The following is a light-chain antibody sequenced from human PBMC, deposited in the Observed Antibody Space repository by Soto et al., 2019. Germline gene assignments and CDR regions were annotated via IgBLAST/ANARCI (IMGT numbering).Light chain of an antibody. CDR3: SSYTSSSSYV. V-gene: IGLV2-14*01. Sequence: QSARTRPASVSWSPGQSITISCTGTSSDVGGYNYVSWYQQHPGKAPKLMIYEVSNRPSGVSNRFSGPKSGNTASLTISGLQAEDEADYYCSSYTSSSSYVFGTGTKVTVL. J-gene: IGLJ1*01. CDR1: SSDVGGYNY. CDR2: EVS.